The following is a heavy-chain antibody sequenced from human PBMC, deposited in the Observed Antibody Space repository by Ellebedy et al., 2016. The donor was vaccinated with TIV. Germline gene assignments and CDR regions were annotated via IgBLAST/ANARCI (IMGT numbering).Heavy chain of an antibody. CDR3: ATDRGEGGLPSFFDS. J-gene: IGHJ4*02. V-gene: IGHV3-7*01. CDR1: GFTFSSYA. CDR2: IKQDGSEK. D-gene: IGHD3-10*01. Sequence: GESLKISCAASGFTFSSYALSWVRQAPGKGLEWVANIKQDGSEKWYVDSVKGRFTISSDNAKNSLYLQMSSLRAEETAVYYCATDRGEGGLPSFFDSWGQGTLVTAST.